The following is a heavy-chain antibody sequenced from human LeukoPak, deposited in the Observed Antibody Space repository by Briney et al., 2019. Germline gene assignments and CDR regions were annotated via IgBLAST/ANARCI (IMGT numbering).Heavy chain of an antibody. V-gene: IGHV1-8*01. CDR2: MNPKNGHT. CDR1: GYTFTSYD. D-gene: IGHD2-2*01. CDR3: ARNLMYCSSTTCYLDY. J-gene: IGHJ4*02. Sequence: ASVKVSCKASGYTFTSYDINWVRQATGQGLEWMGLMNPKNGHTVYAQKFQGRVTMTRGTSISTAYLELSSLRSEDTAVYYCARNLMYCSSTTCYLDYWGQGTLVTVSS.